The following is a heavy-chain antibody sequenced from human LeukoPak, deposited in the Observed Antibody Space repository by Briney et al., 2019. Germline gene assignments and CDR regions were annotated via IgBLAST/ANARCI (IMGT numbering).Heavy chain of an antibody. J-gene: IGHJ3*02. CDR3: ARAGDKWLVKALADAFDI. Sequence: GGSLRLSCAASGFSVSSSYMSWVRQAPGKGLEWVSVIYSGGSTYYADSVKGRFTISRDNSKSTLYLQMNSLRAEDTAVYYCARAGDKWLVKALADAFDIWGQGTMVTVSS. D-gene: IGHD6-19*01. CDR1: GFSVSSSY. V-gene: IGHV3-53*01. CDR2: IYSGGST.